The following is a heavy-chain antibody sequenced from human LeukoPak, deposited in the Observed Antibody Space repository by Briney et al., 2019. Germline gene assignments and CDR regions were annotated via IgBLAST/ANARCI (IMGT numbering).Heavy chain of an antibody. J-gene: IGHJ4*02. Sequence: PGGSLRLSCAASGFTFSSYAMSWARQAPGKGLEWVSAISGSGGSTYYADSVKGRFTISRDNSKNTLYLQMNSLRAEDTAVYYCAKDKRVIVGAPAIFDYWGQGTLVTVSS. D-gene: IGHD1-26*01. CDR3: AKDKRVIVGAPAIFDY. CDR1: GFTFSSYA. V-gene: IGHV3-23*01. CDR2: ISGSGGST.